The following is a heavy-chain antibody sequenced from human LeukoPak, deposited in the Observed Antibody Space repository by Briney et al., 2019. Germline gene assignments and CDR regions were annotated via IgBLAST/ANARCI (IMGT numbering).Heavy chain of an antibody. J-gene: IGHJ4*02. CDR1: GGSISSGDYY. CDR3: ARGGSYTPY. V-gene: IGHV4-31*03. CDR2: IYYSGST. D-gene: IGHD1-26*01. Sequence: PSQTLSLTCTVSGGSISSGDYYWSWIRQHPGKGLEWIGYIYYSGSTYYNPSLKSRLTISVDTSKNRFSLKLNSVTAADTAVYYCARGGSYTPYWGQGTLVTVSS.